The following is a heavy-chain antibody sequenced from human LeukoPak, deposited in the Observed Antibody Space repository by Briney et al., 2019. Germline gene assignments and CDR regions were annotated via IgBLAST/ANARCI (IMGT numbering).Heavy chain of an antibody. CDR2: INAGNGNT. CDR1: GYTFTSYA. J-gene: IGHJ4*02. D-gene: IGHD2-8*01. CDR3: ARGRVRSGNNGIGY. Sequence: ASVKVSCKASGYTFTSYAMHWVRQAPGQRLEWMGWINAGNGNTKYSQKFQGRVTMTRNTSISTAYMELSSLRSEDTAVYYCARGRVRSGNNGIGYWGQGTLVTVSS. V-gene: IGHV1-3*01.